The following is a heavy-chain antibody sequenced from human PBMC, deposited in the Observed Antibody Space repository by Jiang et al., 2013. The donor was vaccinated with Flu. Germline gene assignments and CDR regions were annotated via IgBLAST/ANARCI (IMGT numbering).Heavy chain of an antibody. V-gene: IGHV5-10-1*01. CDR1: GYSFTSSW. D-gene: IGHD6-19*01. Sequence: GAEVKKPGESLRISCKGSGYSFTSSWISWVRQMPGKGLEWMGMIDPSDSYTNYSPSFQGRVTMSVDTSISTAYLQLTGLKASDTAIYYCARPNSSGWHLLRSYWYFDLWGRGTLVTVSS. CDR2: IDPSDSYT. J-gene: IGHJ2*01. CDR3: ARPNSSGWHLLRSYWYFDL.